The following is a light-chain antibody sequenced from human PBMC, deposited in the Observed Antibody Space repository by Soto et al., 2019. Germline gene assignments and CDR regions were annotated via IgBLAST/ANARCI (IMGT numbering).Light chain of an antibody. V-gene: IGLV2-8*01. CDR1: SSDVGAYNY. J-gene: IGLJ3*02. CDR2: EVS. CDR3: SSFAGCNNCLV. Sequence: QSALTQPPSASGSPGQSVTISCTGTSSDVGAYNYVSWFQQHPGKAPKLMIYEVSKRPSGVPDRFSGSTSGNTASLTVSGLQAEDEADYYCSSFAGCNNCLVFGGGTKVTVL.